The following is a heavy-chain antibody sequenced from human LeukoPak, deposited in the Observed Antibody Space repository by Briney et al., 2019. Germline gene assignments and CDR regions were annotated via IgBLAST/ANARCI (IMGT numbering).Heavy chain of an antibody. V-gene: IGHV1-18*01. CDR2: INAYNGDT. J-gene: IGHJ4*02. CDR1: GYTFTSYG. CDR3: ARDGSGVWFDY. D-gene: IGHD3-10*01. Sequence: HRASVKVSCKASGYTFTSYGISWVRQAPGQGLEWMAWINAYNGDTNYAQKLQGRVTLTTETSTSTAYMELRSLRSDDTAVYYCARDGSGVWFDYWGQGTLVTVS.